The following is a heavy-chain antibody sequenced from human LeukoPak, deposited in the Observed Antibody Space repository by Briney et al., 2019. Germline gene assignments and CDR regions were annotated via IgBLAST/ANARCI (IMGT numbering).Heavy chain of an antibody. J-gene: IGHJ3*02. CDR2: IYPGDSDT. D-gene: IGHD6-13*01. Sequence: GESLQISCKGSGYSFNTYWIGWVRQMPGKGLEWMGIIYPGDSDTRYSPSFQGQVTISADKSISTAYLQWSSLKASDTAMYYCARRKDRSSWHDVFDIWGQGTMVTVS. CDR3: ARRKDRSSWHDVFDI. V-gene: IGHV5-51*01. CDR1: GYSFNTYW.